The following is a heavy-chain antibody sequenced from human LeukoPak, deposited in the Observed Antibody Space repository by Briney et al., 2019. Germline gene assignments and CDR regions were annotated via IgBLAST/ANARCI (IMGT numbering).Heavy chain of an antibody. CDR2: IIPIFGTA. D-gene: IGHD1-14*01. J-gene: IGHJ3*02. CDR3: ASSPTPEGAFDI. V-gene: IGHV1-69*05. Sequence: SVKVSCKASGGTFSSYAISWLPQAPGQGLEWMGRIIPIFGTANYAQKFQGRVTITTDESTSTAYMELSSLRSEDTAVYYCASSPTPEGAFDIWGQGTMVTVSS. CDR1: GGTFSSYA.